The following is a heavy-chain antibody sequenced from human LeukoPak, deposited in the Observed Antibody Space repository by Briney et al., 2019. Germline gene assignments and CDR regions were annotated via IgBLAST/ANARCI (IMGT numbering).Heavy chain of an antibody. CDR3: ARVGYSSSW. CDR2: ISSNGGST. D-gene: IGHD6-13*01. V-gene: IGHV3-64*01. CDR1: GFTLSSYA. J-gene: IGHJ4*02. Sequence: GGSLRLSCAASGFTLSSYAMHWVRQAPGKGLEYVSAISSNGGSTYYANSVKGRFTISRDNPKNTLYLQMGSLRAEDMAVYYCARVGYSSSWWGQGTLVTVSS.